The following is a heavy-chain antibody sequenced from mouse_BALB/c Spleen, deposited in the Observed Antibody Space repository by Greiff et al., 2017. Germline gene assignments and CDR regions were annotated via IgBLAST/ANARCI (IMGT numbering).Heavy chain of an antibody. Sequence: EVHLVESGGDLVKPGGSLKLSCAASGFTFSSYGMSWVRQTPDKRLEWVATISSGGSYTYYPDSVKGRFTISRDNAKNTLYLQMSSLKSEDTAMYYCARRNWGSWFAYWGQGTLVTVSA. CDR3: ARRNWGSWFAY. CDR1: GFTFSSYG. J-gene: IGHJ3*01. V-gene: IGHV5-6*01. D-gene: IGHD4-1*01. CDR2: ISSGGSYT.